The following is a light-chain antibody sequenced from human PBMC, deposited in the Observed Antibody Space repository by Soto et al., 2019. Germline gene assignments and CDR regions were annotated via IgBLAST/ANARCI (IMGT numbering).Light chain of an antibody. Sequence: QSALTQPASVSGSPGQSITISCTGTSSDVCGYNYVSWYQQHPGKAPKLMIYEVSNRPSGVSNRFSGSKSGNTACLTISGLQADDEADYYCSSYTSSSTLVVFGGGTELTVL. CDR1: SSDVCGYNY. V-gene: IGLV2-14*01. CDR3: SSYTSSSTLVV. CDR2: EVS. J-gene: IGLJ2*01.